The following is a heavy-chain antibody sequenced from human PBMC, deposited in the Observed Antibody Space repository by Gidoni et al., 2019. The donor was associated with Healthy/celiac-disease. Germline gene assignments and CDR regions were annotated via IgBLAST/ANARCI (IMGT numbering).Heavy chain of an antibody. J-gene: IGHJ4*02. CDR2: ISGSGGST. V-gene: IGHV3-23*01. CDR1: GVTFSSYA. Sequence: EVQLLESGGGLVQHGGSLRLSCAASGVTFSSYAMSWVRQAPGKGLEWVSAISGSGGSTYYADSVKGRFTISRDNSKNTLYLQMNSLRAEDTAVYYCAKQKASGWYYFDYWGQGTLVTVSS. CDR3: AKQKASGWYYFDY. D-gene: IGHD6-19*01.